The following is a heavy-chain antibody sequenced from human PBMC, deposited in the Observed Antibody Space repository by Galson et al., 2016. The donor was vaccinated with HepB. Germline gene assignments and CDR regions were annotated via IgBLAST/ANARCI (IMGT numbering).Heavy chain of an antibody. CDR2: ISGDGRDT. Sequence: SLRLSCAASGLPSNDYAMHWVRQAPGKGLECVSLISGDGRDTYYADSVKGRFRISRDNSKKSLYLEMNSLRTEDTAFYYCGILYGGFDPWGQGTLVTVSS. V-gene: IGHV3-43*02. D-gene: IGHD2/OR15-2a*01. J-gene: IGHJ5*02. CDR1: GLPSNDYA. CDR3: GILYGGFDP.